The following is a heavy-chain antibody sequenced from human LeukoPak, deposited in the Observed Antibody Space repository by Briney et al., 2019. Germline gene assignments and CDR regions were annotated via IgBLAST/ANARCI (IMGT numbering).Heavy chain of an antibody. Sequence: GGSLRLSCAVSGFTFSDHYFAWIRQAPGKGLEGISYISNSANTIYYADSARGRFTISRDNAKNSLFLQMNSLRVEDTAVYYCVRGPDYYYDSSGSFDYWGHGTLVTVSS. CDR3: VRGPDYYYDSSGSFDY. CDR2: ISNSANTI. CDR1: GFTFSDHY. J-gene: IGHJ4*01. V-gene: IGHV3-11*04. D-gene: IGHD3-22*01.